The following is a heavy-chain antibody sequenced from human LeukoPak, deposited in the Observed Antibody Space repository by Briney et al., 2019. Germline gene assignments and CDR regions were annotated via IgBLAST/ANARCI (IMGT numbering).Heavy chain of an antibody. CDR3: AKDYGNYYYYYMDV. CDR2: ISYDGSNK. V-gene: IGHV3-30*04. D-gene: IGHD4-17*01. Sequence: GGSLRLSCAASGFTFSSYAMHWVRQAPGKGLEWVAVISYDGSNKYYADSVKGRFTISRDNAKNSLYLQMNSLRAEDTALYYCAKDYGNYYYYYMDVWGKGTTVTISS. J-gene: IGHJ6*03. CDR1: GFTFSSYA.